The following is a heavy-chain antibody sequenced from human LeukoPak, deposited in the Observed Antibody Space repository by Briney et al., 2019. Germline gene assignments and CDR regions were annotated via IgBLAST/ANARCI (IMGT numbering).Heavy chain of an antibody. D-gene: IGHD4-17*01. CDR3: ARLRDYGSSDY. CDR2: IYYSGST. J-gene: IGHJ4*02. CDR1: GGSISSYY. V-gene: IGHV4-59*01. Sequence: SETLSLTCTVSGGSISSYYWSWIRQPPGKGLEWIGYIYYSGSTNYNPSLKSRVTISVDTSKNQFSLKLSSATAADTAVYYCARLRDYGSSDYWGQGTLVTVSS.